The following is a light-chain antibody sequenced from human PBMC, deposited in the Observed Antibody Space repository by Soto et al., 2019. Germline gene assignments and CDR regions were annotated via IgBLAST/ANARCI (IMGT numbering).Light chain of an antibody. Sequence: AIPMTQSPSSLSASVGDRVTITCRASQGIRNDLGWYQQKPGKAPKLLIYAASSLQSGVPSRFSGSGSGTDFTLTISNLQPEDFATYYCLQDYNYPYPFGQGTKLDIK. V-gene: IGKV1-6*01. CDR3: LQDYNYPYP. J-gene: IGKJ2*01. CDR2: AAS. CDR1: QGIRND.